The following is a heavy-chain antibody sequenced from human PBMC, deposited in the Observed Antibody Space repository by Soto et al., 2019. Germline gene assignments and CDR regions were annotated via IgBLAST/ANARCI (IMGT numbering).Heavy chain of an antibody. Sequence: QVQLVESGGGVVQPGRSLRLSCAASGFTFSSYAMHWVRQAPGKGLEWVAVISFDGSNKYYAGSVKGRFTISRDNSKNKLYLQMNSLRAEDTAVYYCARDWSNYVGSYYGMDVWGQGTTVTVSS. CDR1: GFTFSSYA. V-gene: IGHV3-30-3*01. CDR3: ARDWSNYVGSYYGMDV. J-gene: IGHJ6*02. D-gene: IGHD4-4*01. CDR2: ISFDGSNK.